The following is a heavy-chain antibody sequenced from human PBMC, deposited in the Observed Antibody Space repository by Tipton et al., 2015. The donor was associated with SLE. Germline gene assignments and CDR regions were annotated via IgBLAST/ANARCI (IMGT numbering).Heavy chain of an antibody. V-gene: IGHV1-69*01. CDR2: IIPIFGTT. CDR3: AREDCSSTSCYFKGTYDAFDI. CDR1: GGTFSSYA. J-gene: IGHJ3*02. D-gene: IGHD2-2*01. Sequence: QLVQSGPEVKKPGSSVKVSCKASGGTFSSYAISWVRQAPGQGLEWMGGIIPIFGTTNYAQKFQGRVTITADESTSTAYMELSSLRSEDTAVYYCAREDCSSTSCYFKGTYDAFDIWGQGTMVTVSS.